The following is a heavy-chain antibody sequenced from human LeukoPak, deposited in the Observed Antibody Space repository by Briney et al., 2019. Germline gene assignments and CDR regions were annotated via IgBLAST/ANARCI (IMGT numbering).Heavy chain of an antibody. Sequence: GGSLRLSCAASGFTFSSYAMSWVRQAPGKGLEWVSAISGSGGSTYYADSVKGRFTISRDNSKNTLYLQMNSLRAEDTAVYYRAKDTVRSVAGTDWFDPWGQGTLVTVSS. CDR3: AKDTVRSVAGTDWFDP. V-gene: IGHV3-23*01. J-gene: IGHJ5*02. CDR2: ISGSGGST. CDR1: GFTFSSYA. D-gene: IGHD6-19*01.